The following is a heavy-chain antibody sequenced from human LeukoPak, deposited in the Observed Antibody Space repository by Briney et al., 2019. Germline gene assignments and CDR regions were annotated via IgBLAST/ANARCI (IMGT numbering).Heavy chain of an antibody. CDR3: AKDTDFWSGGAFDY. Sequence: GGSLRLSCTASGFTFGDYAMSWVRQAPGKGLEWVAFIRYDGSNKYYADSVKGRFTISRDNSKNTLYLQMNSLRAEDTAVYYCAKDTDFWSGGAFDYWGQGTLVTVSS. J-gene: IGHJ4*02. D-gene: IGHD3-3*01. CDR1: GFTFGDYA. V-gene: IGHV3-30*02. CDR2: IRYDGSNK.